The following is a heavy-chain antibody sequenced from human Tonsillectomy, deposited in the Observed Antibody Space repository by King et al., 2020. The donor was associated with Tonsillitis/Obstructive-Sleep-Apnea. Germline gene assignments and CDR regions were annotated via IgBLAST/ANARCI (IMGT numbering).Heavy chain of an antibody. CDR2: IYHSGTA. CDR1: GGSISSYY. Sequence: QLQESGPGLVKPSETLSLTCTVSGGSISSYYWSWIRQHPGKGLEWIGFIYHSGTANYNPSLKSRVTISIDTSRNQFSLNLRSVTAADTAVYYCARHVGLNYFDYWGQGTLVTVSS. V-gene: IGHV4-59*08. D-gene: IGHD1-26*01. CDR3: ARHVGLNYFDY. J-gene: IGHJ4*02.